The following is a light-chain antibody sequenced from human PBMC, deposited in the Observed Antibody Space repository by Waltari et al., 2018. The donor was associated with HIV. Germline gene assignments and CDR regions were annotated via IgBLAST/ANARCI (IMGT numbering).Light chain of an antibody. Sequence: QSALTQPPSASGSPGQSVTISCTGPISDVDGYAYVSWYQHHPGTAPKLSIYACTKRPSGVPDRLASSKSDYTAFMTVSVLQAEDEADYYCTSYTGSNNLLFGGGTKLTVL. CDR3: TSYTGSNNLL. CDR1: ISDVDGYAY. V-gene: IGLV2-8*01. CDR2: ACT. J-gene: IGLJ2*01.